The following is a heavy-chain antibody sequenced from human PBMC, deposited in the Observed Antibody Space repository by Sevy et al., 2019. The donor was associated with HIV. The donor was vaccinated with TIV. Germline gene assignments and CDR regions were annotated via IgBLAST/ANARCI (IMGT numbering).Heavy chain of an antibody. CDR1: GFTFSSYS. CDR2: ISSSSSYI. V-gene: IGHV3-21*01. J-gene: IGHJ4*02. D-gene: IGHD2-2*01. CDR3: ASGGPGVPPDY. Sequence: GGSLRLSCTASGFTFSSYSMNWVRQAPGKGLEWVSSISSSSSYIYYADSVKGRFTISRDNAKNSLYLQMNSLRAEDTAVYYCASGGPGVPPDYWGQGTLVTVSS.